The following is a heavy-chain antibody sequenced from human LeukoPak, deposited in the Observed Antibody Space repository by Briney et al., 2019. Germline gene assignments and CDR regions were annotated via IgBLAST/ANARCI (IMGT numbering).Heavy chain of an antibody. CDR3: ATAIGRGLASGPTDY. V-gene: IGHV1-24*01. J-gene: IGHJ4*02. D-gene: IGHD1-26*01. Sequence: ASVKVSCKVSGYTLTELSMHWVRQAPGKGLEWMGGFDPEDGETIYAQKFQGRVTMTEDTSTGTAYMELSSLRSEDTAVYYCATAIGRGLASGPTDYWGQGTLVTVSS. CDR2: FDPEDGET. CDR1: GYTLTELS.